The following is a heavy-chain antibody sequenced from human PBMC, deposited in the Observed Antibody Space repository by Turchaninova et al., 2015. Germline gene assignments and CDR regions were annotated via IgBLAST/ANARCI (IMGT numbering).Heavy chain of an antibody. CDR2: IWYDGSNK. V-gene: IGHV3-33*01. CDR3: ARALAAAGINGMDV. J-gene: IGHJ6*02. CDR1: GDTFSGSG. D-gene: IGHD6-13*01. Sequence: VPLVGLGGGVARGGWAVAVVVVRSGDTFSGSGMDWGRQVPGKGLEWVAVIWYDGSNKYYADSVKGRLTIARDNSKNTRYLQMNSLRAEDTAVFYCARALAAAGINGMDVWDQGTTVTVSS.